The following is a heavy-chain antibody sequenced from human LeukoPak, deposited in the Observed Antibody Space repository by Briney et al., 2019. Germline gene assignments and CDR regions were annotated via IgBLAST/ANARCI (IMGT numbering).Heavy chain of an antibody. Sequence: EASVKVSCKVSGYTLTELSMHWVRQAPGKGLEWMGGFGPEDGETIYAQKFQGRVTMTEDTSTDTAYMELSSLRSEDTAVYYCATAHCSSTSCYIEFWFDPWGQGTLVTVSS. CDR1: GYTLTELS. J-gene: IGHJ5*02. CDR2: FGPEDGET. V-gene: IGHV1-24*01. D-gene: IGHD2-2*02. CDR3: ATAHCSSTSCYIEFWFDP.